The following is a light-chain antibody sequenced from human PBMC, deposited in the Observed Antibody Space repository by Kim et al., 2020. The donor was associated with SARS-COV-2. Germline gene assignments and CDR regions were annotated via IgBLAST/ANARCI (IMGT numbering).Light chain of an antibody. V-gene: IGKV3-20*01. CDR1: QSVSRSY. Sequence: LSPGERATLSCRASQSVSRSYLAWYQQNPGQAPSLLIYDASNRATGVPDRFSGSGSGTDFTLTISRVEPEDVAVYYCQQYGSSPYTFGQGTKLEIK. CDR2: DAS. J-gene: IGKJ2*01. CDR3: QQYGSSPYT.